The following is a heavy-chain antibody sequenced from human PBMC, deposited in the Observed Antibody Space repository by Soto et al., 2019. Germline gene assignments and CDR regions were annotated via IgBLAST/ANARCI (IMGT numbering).Heavy chain of an antibody. Sequence: GGSLRLSCAASGFTFSSYGMHWVRQAPGKGLEWVAVISYDGSNKYYADSVKGRFTISRDNSKNTLYLQMNSLRAEDTAVYYCSKPSPYDILTGPFGYWGQGTLVTVSS. CDR1: GFTFSSYG. CDR3: SKPSPYDILTGPFGY. V-gene: IGHV3-30*18. J-gene: IGHJ4*02. D-gene: IGHD3-9*01. CDR2: ISYDGSNK.